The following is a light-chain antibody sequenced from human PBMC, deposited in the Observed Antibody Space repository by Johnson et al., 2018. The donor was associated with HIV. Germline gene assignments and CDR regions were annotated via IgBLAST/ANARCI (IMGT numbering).Light chain of an antibody. CDR3: GTWDSSLSASYV. CDR2: DNN. CDR1: SSNIGNNY. V-gene: IGLV1-51*01. J-gene: IGLJ1*01. Sequence: QPVLTQPPSVSAAPGQKVTISCSGSSSNIGNNYVSWYQQLPGTAPKLLIYDNNKRPSGIPDRFSGSKSGTSATLGITGLQTGDEAGYYCGTWDSSLSASYVFGTGTKVTVL.